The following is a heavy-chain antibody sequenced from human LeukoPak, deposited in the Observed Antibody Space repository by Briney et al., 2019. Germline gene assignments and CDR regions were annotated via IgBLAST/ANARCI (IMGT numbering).Heavy chain of an antibody. Sequence: GRSLRLSCAASGFTFGDYAMHWVRQVPGKGLEWVSGISWNSGNIEYADSVKGQFTISRDNAKKSLFLQMNSLRAEDTALYYCARDPSYSSSSPYFDYWGQGVLVTVSS. CDR1: GFTFGDYA. D-gene: IGHD6-6*01. CDR3: ARDPSYSSSSPYFDY. V-gene: IGHV3-9*01. CDR2: ISWNSGNI. J-gene: IGHJ4*02.